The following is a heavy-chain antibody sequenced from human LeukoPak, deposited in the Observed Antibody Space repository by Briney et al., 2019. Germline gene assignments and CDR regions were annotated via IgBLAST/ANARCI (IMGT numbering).Heavy chain of an antibody. CDR2: IYSGGST. V-gene: IGHV3-66*01. CDR1: GFTLSSHW. CDR3: ARDFKESFDI. Sequence: GGSLRLSCVASGFTLSSHWMHWVRQAPGKGLEWVSVIYSGGSTYYADSVKGRFTISRDNSKNTLYLQMNSLRAEDTAVYYCARDFKESFDIWGQGTMVTVSS. D-gene: IGHD2/OR15-2a*01. J-gene: IGHJ3*02.